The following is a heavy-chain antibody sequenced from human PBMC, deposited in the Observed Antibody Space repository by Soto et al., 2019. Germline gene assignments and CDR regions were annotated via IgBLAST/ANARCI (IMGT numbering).Heavy chain of an antibody. CDR1: GFTFSSYA. V-gene: IGHV3-30-3*01. Sequence: GGSLRLSCAASGFTFSSYAMHWVRQAPGKGLEWVAVISYDGSNKYYADSVKGRFTISRDNSKNTLYLQMNSLRAEDTAVYYCARVRTMMRYYFDYWGQGTLVTVSS. D-gene: IGHD3-22*01. CDR3: ARVRTMMRYYFDY. J-gene: IGHJ4*02. CDR2: ISYDGSNK.